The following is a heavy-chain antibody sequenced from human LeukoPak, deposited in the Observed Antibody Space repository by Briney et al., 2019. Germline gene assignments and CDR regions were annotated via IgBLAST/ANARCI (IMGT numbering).Heavy chain of an antibody. CDR2: IHSSGNYI. Sequence: GGSLTLSCRASASGDDFSSHIMTWVRQAPGKGLEWISYIHSSGNYIFDPASVKDRFTVSRDNARNSLYLQMNSLRVEDTAMYYCAREWNSRATFDYWGQGTLVTVSS. J-gene: IGHJ4*02. D-gene: IGHD1-1*01. CDR3: AREWNSRATFDY. V-gene: IGHV3-21*05. CDR1: ASGDDFSSHI.